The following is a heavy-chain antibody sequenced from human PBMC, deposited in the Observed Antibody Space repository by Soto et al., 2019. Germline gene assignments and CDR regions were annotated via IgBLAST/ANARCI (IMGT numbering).Heavy chain of an antibody. J-gene: IGHJ5*02. CDR1: GGPISSAGYY. CDR2: IYYSGST. V-gene: IGHV4-39*01. CDR3: ASHTYYYDSSGYRGWFDP. Sequence: SETLSLTCSVSGGPISSAGYYWSWIRQHPGKGLEWIGYIYYSGSTYYNPSLKSRVTISVDTSKNQFSLKLSSVTAADTAVYYCASHTYYYDSSGYRGWFDPWGQGTLVTVSS. D-gene: IGHD3-22*01.